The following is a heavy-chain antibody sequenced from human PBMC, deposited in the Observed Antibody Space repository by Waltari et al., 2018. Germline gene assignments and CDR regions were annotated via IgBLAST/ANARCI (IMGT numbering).Heavy chain of an antibody. Sequence: QLQLQESGPGLVKPSETLSLTCPVSGGSISSSSYYWGWIRQPPGKGLEWIGSIYYSGSTYYNPSLKSRVTISVDTSKNQFSLKLSSVTAADTAVYYCVTMIVVVKYFQHWGQGTLVTVSS. V-gene: IGHV4-39*07. D-gene: IGHD3-22*01. J-gene: IGHJ1*01. CDR2: IYYSGST. CDR3: VTMIVVVKYFQH. CDR1: GGSISSSSYY.